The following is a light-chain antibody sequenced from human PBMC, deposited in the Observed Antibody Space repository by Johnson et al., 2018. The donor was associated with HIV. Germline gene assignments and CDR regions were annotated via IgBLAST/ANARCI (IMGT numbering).Light chain of an antibody. CDR1: SSNIGNNY. CDR3: GTWDSSLSAYV. J-gene: IGLJ1*01. CDR2: END. V-gene: IGLV1-51*02. Sequence: QSVLTQPPSVSAAPGQKVTISCSGSSSNIGNNYVYWYQQLPGTAPKFFIYENDKRPSGIPDRFSGSKSGTSATLGITGLQTGDEADYYCGTWDSSLSAYVFGTGTKVTVL.